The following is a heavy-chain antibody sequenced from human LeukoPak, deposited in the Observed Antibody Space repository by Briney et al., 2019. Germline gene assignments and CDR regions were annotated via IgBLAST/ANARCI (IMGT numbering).Heavy chain of an antibody. CDR3: ARGFGSSHLLPLGY. V-gene: IGHV1-3*01. CDR1: GYTFTSYA. D-gene: IGHD6-13*01. CDR2: IHAGGGDP. J-gene: IGHJ4*02. Sequence: ASVKVSCKASGYTFTSYAIHWVRQAPGQSLEWMGWIHAGGGDPKYSQKFQDRVTFTRDTSASTAYMELNSLRSEDAAVYYCARGFGSSHLLPLGYWGQGTLVTVSS.